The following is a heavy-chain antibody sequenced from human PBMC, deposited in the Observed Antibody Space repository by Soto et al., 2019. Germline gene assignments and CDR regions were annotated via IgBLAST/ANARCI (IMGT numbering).Heavy chain of an antibody. CDR3: ARHSLYYYGSGRKYYMDV. D-gene: IGHD3-10*01. CDR1: GYSFTSYW. CDR2: IYPGGSDT. V-gene: IGHV5-51*01. Sequence: VPSLKISCKGSGYSFTSYWFGWVRQMPGKGLEWMGIIYPGGSDTRYSPSFQGQVTISADKSISTAYLQWSSLRASDTAMYYCARHSLYYYGSGRKYYMDVWGKGTTVTVSS. J-gene: IGHJ6*03.